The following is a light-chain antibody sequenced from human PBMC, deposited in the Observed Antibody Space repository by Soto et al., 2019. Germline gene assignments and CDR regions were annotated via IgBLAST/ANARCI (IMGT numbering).Light chain of an antibody. CDR1: QSVSSSY. J-gene: IGKJ1*01. CDR3: QQYGSSPWT. V-gene: IGKV3-20*01. CDR2: GAS. Sequence: ETALTQSPATLSLSPGERATLSCRASQSVSSSYLAWYQQKPGQAPRLLIYGASSRATGIPDRFSGSGSGTDFTLTISRLEPEDFAVYYCQQYGSSPWTFGQGTKVDIK.